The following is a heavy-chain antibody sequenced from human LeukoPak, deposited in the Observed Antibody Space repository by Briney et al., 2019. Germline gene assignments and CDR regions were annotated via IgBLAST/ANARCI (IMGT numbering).Heavy chain of an antibody. V-gene: IGHV1-46*01. CDR1: GYTFTSYY. D-gene: IGHD3-3*01. Sequence: GASVKVSCKASGYTFTSYYMHWVRQAPGQGLEWMGIINPSGGSTSYAQKFQGRVTMTRDTSTSTVYMELSSLRSEDTAVYYCARAHHSDFWSGYYGSYFDYWGQGTLVTVSS. CDR2: INPSGGST. J-gene: IGHJ4*02. CDR3: ARAHHSDFWSGYYGSYFDY.